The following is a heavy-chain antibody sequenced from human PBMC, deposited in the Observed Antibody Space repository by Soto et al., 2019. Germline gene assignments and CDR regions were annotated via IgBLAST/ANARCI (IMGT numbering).Heavy chain of an antibody. J-gene: IGHJ5*02. CDR2: ISAYNGNT. CDR3: ARDKGAYCGGDCYSTWFDP. CDR1: GYTFTSYG. Sequence: QVQLVQSGAEVKKPGASVKVSCKASGYTFTSYGISWVRQAPGQGLEWMGWISAYNGNTNYAQKLQGRVTMTTDTSTSTAYLELRSLRSDDTAVYYCARDKGAYCGGDCYSTWFDPWGQGTLVTVSS. D-gene: IGHD2-21*02. V-gene: IGHV1-18*01.